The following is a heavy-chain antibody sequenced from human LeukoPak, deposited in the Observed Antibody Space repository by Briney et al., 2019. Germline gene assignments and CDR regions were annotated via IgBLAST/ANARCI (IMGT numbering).Heavy chain of an antibody. CDR2: VYYSGST. D-gene: IGHD6-13*01. CDR3: ARDSHISDWYGAFDI. J-gene: IGHJ3*02. Sequence: SETLSLTCTVSGGSTSNYYWSWIWQPPGKGLEWIGYVYYSGSTNYNPSLKSRVTISVDTSKNQFSLKLSSVTAADTAVYYCARDSHISDWYGAFDIWGQGTMVTVSS. V-gene: IGHV4-59*01. CDR1: GGSTSNYY.